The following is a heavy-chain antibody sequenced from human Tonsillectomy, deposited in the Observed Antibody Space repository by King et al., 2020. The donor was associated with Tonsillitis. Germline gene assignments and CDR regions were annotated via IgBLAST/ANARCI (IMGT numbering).Heavy chain of an antibody. CDR2: ISSSSSYM. Sequence: DVQLVESGGGLVKPGGSLRLSCAASGFTFSSYNMNWVRQAPGKGLEWVSYISSSSSYMYYEASVKGRFTISRDNAKNSLYLQMNSLRAEDTAVYYCARDLGYSSPPGIDYCGQGTLVTVSS. J-gene: IGHJ4*02. CDR3: ARDLGYSSPPGIDY. CDR1: GFTFSSYN. D-gene: IGHD6-19*01. V-gene: IGHV3-21*01.